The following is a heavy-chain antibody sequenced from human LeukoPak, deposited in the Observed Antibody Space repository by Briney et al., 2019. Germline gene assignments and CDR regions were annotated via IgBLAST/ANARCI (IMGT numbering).Heavy chain of an antibody. CDR3: ARQGLGLYYFDY. J-gene: IGHJ4*02. CDR1: GGSISSSNYY. CDR2: IYHSGST. Sequence: SETLSLTCTVSGGSISSSNYYWAWIRQPPGKGLEWIGSIYHSGSTYYNAPLKSRVTLSVDTSTSQFSLNLNSMTAADTAVYYCARQGLGLYYFDYWGQGTLVTVSS. D-gene: IGHD3/OR15-3a*01. V-gene: IGHV4-39*01.